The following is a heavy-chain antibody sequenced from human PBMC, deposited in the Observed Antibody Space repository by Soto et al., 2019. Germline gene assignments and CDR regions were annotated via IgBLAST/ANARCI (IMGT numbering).Heavy chain of an antibody. J-gene: IGHJ3*02. CDR3: ARGRDSLPASAFDI. D-gene: IGHD3-22*01. CDR1: GFTFSSYG. Sequence: LRLSCAASGFTFSSYGMHWVRQAPGKGLEWVAVIWYDGSNKYYADSVKGRFTISRDNSKNTLYLQMNSLRAEDTAVYYCARGRDSLPASAFDIWGQETMVTLS. CDR2: IWYDGSNK. V-gene: IGHV3-33*01.